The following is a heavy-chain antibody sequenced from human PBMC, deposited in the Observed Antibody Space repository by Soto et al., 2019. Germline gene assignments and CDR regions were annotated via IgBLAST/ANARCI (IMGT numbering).Heavy chain of an antibody. CDR2: ISGSGGST. CDR1: GFTFSSYA. Sequence: EVQLLESGGGLVQPGGSQRLSCAASGFTFSSYAMSWVRQAPGKGLEWVSAISGSGGSTYYADSVKGRFTISRDNSKNTLYLQMNSLRAEDTAVYYCAKDRGYCSNTSCYFFLDTPLGPDYWGQGTLVTVSS. CDR3: AKDRGYCSNTSCYFFLDTPLGPDY. V-gene: IGHV3-23*01. D-gene: IGHD2-2*03. J-gene: IGHJ4*02.